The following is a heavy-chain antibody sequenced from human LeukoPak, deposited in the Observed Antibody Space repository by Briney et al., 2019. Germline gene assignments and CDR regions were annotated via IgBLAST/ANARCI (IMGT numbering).Heavy chain of an antibody. V-gene: IGHV3-48*03. J-gene: IGHJ4*02. CDR2: ISSSGSTI. Sequence: PGGSLRLSCAASGFTFSSYEMSWVRQAPGKGLEWVSYISSSGSTIYYADSVKGRFTISRDNAKNSLYLQMNSLRAEDTAVYYCAREYSSSLADYWGQGTLVTVSS. CDR3: AREYSSSLADY. CDR1: GFTFSSYE. D-gene: IGHD6-13*01.